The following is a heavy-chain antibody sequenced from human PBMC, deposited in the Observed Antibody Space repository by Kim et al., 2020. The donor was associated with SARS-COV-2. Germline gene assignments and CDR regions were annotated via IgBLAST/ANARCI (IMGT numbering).Heavy chain of an antibody. J-gene: IGHJ6*02. CDR3: TRARLWLQPYYYYYYGMDV. Sequence: GGSLRLSCTASGFTFGDYAMSWVRQAPGKGLEWVGFIRSKAYGGTTEYAASVKGRFTISRDDSKSIAYLQMNSLKTEDTAVYYCTRARLWLQPYYYYYYGMDVWGQGTTVTVSS. V-gene: IGHV3-49*04. CDR1: GFTFGDYA. CDR2: IRSKAYGGTT. D-gene: IGHD5-18*01.